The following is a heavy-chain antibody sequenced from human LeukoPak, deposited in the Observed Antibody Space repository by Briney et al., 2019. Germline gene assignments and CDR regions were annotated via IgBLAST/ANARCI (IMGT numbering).Heavy chain of an antibody. Sequence: ASVKVSCKAPGYTFTSYYLYWVRQAPGQGLEWRGLIYPSGGSTTSAQKFQGRVTMTRDTSTSTVYMELRSLRSEDTAVYYCARGPGPADDGGGYCFDYWGQGTLVTVSS. D-gene: IGHD3-22*01. V-gene: IGHV1-46*01. CDR1: GYTFTSYY. J-gene: IGHJ4*02. CDR2: IYPSGGST. CDR3: ARGPGPADDGGGYCFDY.